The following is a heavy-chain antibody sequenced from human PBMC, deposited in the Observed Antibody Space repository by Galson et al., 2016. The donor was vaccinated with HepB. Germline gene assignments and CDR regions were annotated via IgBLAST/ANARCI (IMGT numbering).Heavy chain of an antibody. V-gene: IGHV3-23*01. CDR3: AKSRGGGTPHGFDP. Sequence: SLRLSCAASGFTFSSYAMSWVRQAPGKGLEWVSTISGSGDRTYYADSVKGRFTISRDNSKNTLYLQMSSLRAEDTALYYCAKSRGGGTPHGFDPWGQGTLVTVSS. D-gene: IGHD3-16*01. CDR2: ISGSGDRT. J-gene: IGHJ5*02. CDR1: GFTFSSYA.